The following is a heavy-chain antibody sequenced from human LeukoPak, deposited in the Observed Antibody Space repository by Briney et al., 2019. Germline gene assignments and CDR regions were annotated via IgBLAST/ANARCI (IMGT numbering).Heavy chain of an antibody. Sequence: PGKSLRLSCAASGFTFNNYGMHWVRQAPGKGLEWVAVISYDGRNKHYPDSVKGRFTISRDNSKNTLDLQMTGLRAEDTAVYYCARERGRGRDSPWFDYWGQGTLVTVSS. CDR3: ARERGRGRDSPWFDY. CDR2: ISYDGRNK. CDR1: GFTFNNYG. J-gene: IGHJ4*02. D-gene: IGHD1-26*01. V-gene: IGHV3-30*03.